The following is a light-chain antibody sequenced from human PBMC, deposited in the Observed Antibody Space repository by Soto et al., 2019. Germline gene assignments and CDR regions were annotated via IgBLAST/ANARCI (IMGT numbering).Light chain of an antibody. J-gene: IGKJ1*01. Sequence: DIQMTQSPSSLSASVEERVIITCRASQSISNHLNWYQQKPGKAPKLLIFAASSLQSGVPSRFSGSRSGPDFTLTISSLQPDDFATYYCQQSYSSPPTFGQGTKVDI. CDR1: QSISNH. CDR2: AAS. CDR3: QQSYSSPPT. V-gene: IGKV1-39*01.